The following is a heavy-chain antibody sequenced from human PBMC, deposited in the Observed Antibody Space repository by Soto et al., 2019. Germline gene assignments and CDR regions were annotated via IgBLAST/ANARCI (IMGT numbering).Heavy chain of an antibody. J-gene: IGHJ6*02. D-gene: IGHD2-2*01. CDR3: AGDHRPAPARSYYYYCMNV. CDR2: ILPIFGTA. Sequence: QVQLVQSGAEVKKPGSSLKVSCTASGGTFSSYAISWVRQATGQGLEWMGGILPIFGTAHYAQKFQGRVTITADKSTSTAYRELSSLRAEDTAVYYSAGDHRPAPARSYYYYCMNVGGQGTTVTVSS. CDR1: GGTFSSYA. V-gene: IGHV1-69*06.